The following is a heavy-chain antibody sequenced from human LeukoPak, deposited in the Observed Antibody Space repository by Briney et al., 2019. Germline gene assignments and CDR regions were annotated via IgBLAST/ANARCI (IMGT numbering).Heavy chain of an antibody. CDR1: GFTFNRYS. CDR3: ARVGYSDFWSGYYWDY. Sequence: GGSLRLSCAASGFTFNRYSMNWVRQAPGKGLEWISYISSSGTTKYYADSVQGRFIISRDNARNSLYLQMNSLRAEDTAVYYCARVGYSDFWSGYYWDYWGQGTLATVSS. D-gene: IGHD3-3*01. CDR2: ISSSGTTK. V-gene: IGHV3-48*01. J-gene: IGHJ4*02.